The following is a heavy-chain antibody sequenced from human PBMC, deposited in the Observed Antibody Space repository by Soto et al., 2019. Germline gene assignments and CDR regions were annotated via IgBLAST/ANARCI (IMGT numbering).Heavy chain of an antibody. CDR1: GDPISSSNW. CDR3: ARHSGSYFRDY. J-gene: IGHJ4*02. Sequence: SETLSLTCAVSGDPISSSNWWSWVRQPPGKGLEWIGEIYHSGSTNYNPSLRSRVTISVDKSKNQFSLNLNSVTAADTAVYYCARHSGSYFRDYWGQGTLVTSPQ. D-gene: IGHD1-26*01. CDR2: IYHSGST. V-gene: IGHV4-4*02.